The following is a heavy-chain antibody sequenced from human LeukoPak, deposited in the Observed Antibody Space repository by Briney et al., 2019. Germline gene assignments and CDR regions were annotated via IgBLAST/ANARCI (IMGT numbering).Heavy chain of an antibody. CDR2: ITGDGSST. J-gene: IGHJ4*02. D-gene: IGHD3-10*01. CDR1: GFTFDHYA. CDR3: AKDMGDYYGSGSYPLFHY. V-gene: IGHV3-43*02. Sequence: GGSLRLSCAASGFTFDHYAVHWVRQAPGKGLEWVSLITGDGSSTYYADSVKGRFTISRDNSKNSLYLQMSSLRTEDIALYYCAKDMGDYYGSGSYPLFHYWGQGTLVTVSS.